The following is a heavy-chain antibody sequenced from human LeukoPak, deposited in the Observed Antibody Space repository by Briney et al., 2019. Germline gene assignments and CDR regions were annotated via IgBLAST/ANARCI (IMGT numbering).Heavy chain of an antibody. CDR1: GFTFSNAW. J-gene: IGHJ4*02. V-gene: IGHV3-7*01. D-gene: IGHD2-2*01. CDR2: IKQDGSDK. CDR3: ARVLPVASRDY. Sequence: GGSLRLSCAASGFTFSNAWMSWVRQAPGKGLEWVANIKQDGSDKFYVDSVKGRFTISRDNAKNSMYLQMNSLRAEDTAVYYCARVLPVASRDYWGQGTLVTVPS.